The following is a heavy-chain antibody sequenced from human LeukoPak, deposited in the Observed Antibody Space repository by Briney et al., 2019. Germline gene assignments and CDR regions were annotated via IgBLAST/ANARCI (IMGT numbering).Heavy chain of an antibody. CDR3: ATGYSGSYLPGY. CDR2: IIPIFGTA. V-gene: IGHV1-69*01. J-gene: IGHJ4*02. D-gene: IGHD1-26*01. Sequence: ASVNVSCKASGGTFSSYAISWVRQAPGQGLEWMGGIIPIFGTANYAQKFQGRVTITADESTSTAYMELSSLRSEDTAVYYCATGYSGSYLPGYWGQGTLVTVSS. CDR1: GGTFSSYA.